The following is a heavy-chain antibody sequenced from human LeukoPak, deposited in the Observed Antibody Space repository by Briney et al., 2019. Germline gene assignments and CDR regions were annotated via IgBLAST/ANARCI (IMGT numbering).Heavy chain of an antibody. CDR3: ASVSSRAWFDP. CDR2: MYYSGGT. D-gene: IGHD6-13*01. V-gene: IGHV4-30-4*07. J-gene: IGHJ5*02. CDR1: GGSISRGVYS. Sequence: PSETLSLTCVVSGGSISRGVYSWSWIRQPPGKGLEWIGYMYYSGGTYYNPSLKSRITISVDTSKNQFSLRLSSVTAADTAVYYCASVSSRAWFDPWGQGTLVTVSS.